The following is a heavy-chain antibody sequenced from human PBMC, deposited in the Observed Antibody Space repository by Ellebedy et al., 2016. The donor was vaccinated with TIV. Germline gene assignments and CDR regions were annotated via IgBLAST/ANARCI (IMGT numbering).Heavy chain of an antibody. CDR2: TWYDGSNK. Sequence: GESLKISCATSGFVFSHFGMHWVRQAPGKGLEWVAVTWYDGSNKYYADSVKGRFTISRDESKSTVFLQMNSLRADDTAVYYCARGKMVGGRLSLGAYWGPGALVIVSS. J-gene: IGHJ4*02. V-gene: IGHV3-33*08. CDR1: GFVFSHFG. CDR3: ARGKMVGGRLSLGAY. D-gene: IGHD3-16*01.